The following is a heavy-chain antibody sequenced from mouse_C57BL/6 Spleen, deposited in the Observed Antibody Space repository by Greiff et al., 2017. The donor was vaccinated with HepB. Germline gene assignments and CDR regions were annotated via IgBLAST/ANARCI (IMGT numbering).Heavy chain of an antibody. CDR1: GYTFTDYE. D-gene: IGHD2-1*01. CDR2: IDPETGGT. CDR3: TGRYYGNYLYFDY. Sequence: VQLQQSGAELVRPGASVTLSCKASGYTFTDYEMHWVKQTPVHGLEWIGAIDPETGGTAYNQKFKGKAILTADKSSSTAYMELRSLTSEDSAVYYCTGRYYGNYLYFDYWGQGTTLTVSS. J-gene: IGHJ2*01. V-gene: IGHV1-15*01.